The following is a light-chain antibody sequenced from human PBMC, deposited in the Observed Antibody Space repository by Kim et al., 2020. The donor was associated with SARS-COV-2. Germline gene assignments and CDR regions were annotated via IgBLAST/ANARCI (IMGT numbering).Light chain of an antibody. V-gene: IGKV1-5*03. CDR1: QSINSW. CDR2: TAS. J-gene: IGKJ1*01. CDR3: QQYNSYSWT. Sequence: DIQMTQSPSTLSASVGDRVTITCRASQSINSWLAWYQQKPGKAPKSLIYTASSLESGVPSRFSGSGSGTEFTLTISSLQPDDFATYYCQQYNSYSWTFGQGTKVDIK.